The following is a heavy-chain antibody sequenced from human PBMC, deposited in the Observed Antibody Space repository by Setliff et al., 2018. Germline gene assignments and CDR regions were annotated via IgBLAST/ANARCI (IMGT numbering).Heavy chain of an antibody. Sequence: ASVKVSCKASGYIFKSYGISWVRQAPGQGLEWMGWISSYNDVTNYAQSFQGRVTMTTDTSKSAAYMDLRGLRSDDTAVYFCAISTLSICSGGSCPNAFDVWGQGTMVTVS. CDR3: AISTLSICSGGSCPNAFDV. V-gene: IGHV1-18*01. CDR2: ISSYNDVT. D-gene: IGHD2-15*01. CDR1: GYIFKSYG. J-gene: IGHJ3*01.